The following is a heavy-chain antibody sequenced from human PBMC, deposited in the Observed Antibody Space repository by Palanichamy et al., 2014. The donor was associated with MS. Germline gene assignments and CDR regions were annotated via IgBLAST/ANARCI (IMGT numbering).Heavy chain of an antibody. CDR2: IKYDGSQI. D-gene: IGHD1-14*01. Sequence: EAQLVESGGNLVQPGGSLRLSCEASGFNFSGYWMNWVRQAPGKGLEWVANIKYDGSQIYYVDSVKGRFTISRDNANNSLFLQMNSLRPDDTAVYFCARGKTTGYWGQGTLVTVSS. CDR3: ARGKTTGY. V-gene: IGHV3-7*03. J-gene: IGHJ4*02. CDR1: GFNFSGYW.